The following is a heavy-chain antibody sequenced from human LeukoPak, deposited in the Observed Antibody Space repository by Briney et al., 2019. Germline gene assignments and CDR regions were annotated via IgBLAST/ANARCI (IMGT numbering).Heavy chain of an antibody. J-gene: IGHJ4*02. CDR2: IIPIFGTA. V-gene: IGHV1-69*05. CDR1: GGTFSSYA. D-gene: IGHD6-13*01. Sequence: ASVKVSCKASGGTFSSYAISWVRQAPGQGLEWMGGIIPIFGTANYAQKSQGRVTITTDESTSTAYMELSSLRSEDTAVYYCARSIAAAGIGYWGQGTLVTVSS. CDR3: ARSIAAAGIGY.